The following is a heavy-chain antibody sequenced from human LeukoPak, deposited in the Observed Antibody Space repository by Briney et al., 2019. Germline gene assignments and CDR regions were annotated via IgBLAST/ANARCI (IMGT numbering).Heavy chain of an antibody. D-gene: IGHD4/OR15-4a*01. J-gene: IGHJ4*02. CDR3: ARRAGAYSHPYDY. CDR2: ISSSSSTI. Sequence: GGSLRLSCAASGFTFSSYSMNWVRQAPGKGLEWVSYISSSSSTIYYADSVKGRFTISRDNSKNTLYLQMNSLRAEDTAVYYCARRAGAYSHPYDYWGQGTLVTVSS. V-gene: IGHV3-48*01. CDR1: GFTFSSYS.